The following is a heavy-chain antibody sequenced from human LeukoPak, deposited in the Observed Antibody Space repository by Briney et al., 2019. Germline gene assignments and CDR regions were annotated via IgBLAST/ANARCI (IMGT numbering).Heavy chain of an antibody. Sequence: ASVKVSCKASGYTFTSYGISWVRQAPGQGLEWMGWISAYNGNTNYAQKLQGRVTMTTDTSTSTAYMELRSLRSDDTAVYYCARALPSDYGDYGQGGGMDVWGQGTTVTVSS. J-gene: IGHJ6*02. D-gene: IGHD4-17*01. CDR1: GYTFTSYG. CDR2: ISAYNGNT. CDR3: ARALPSDYGDYGQGGGMDV. V-gene: IGHV1-18*01.